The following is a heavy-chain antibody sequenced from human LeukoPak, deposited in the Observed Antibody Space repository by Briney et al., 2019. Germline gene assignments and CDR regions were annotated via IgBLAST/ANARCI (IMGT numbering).Heavy chain of an antibody. CDR3: ARDWVAGVPFDAFDI. CDR2: IKEDGSEK. D-gene: IGHD3-10*01. Sequence: GGSLRLSCAASGFTLSSYWMSWVRQAPGKGLEWVANIKEDGSEKYYVDSVEGRFTISRDNAKNSLYQHMNSLTAEDTAMYYCARDWVAGVPFDAFDIWGQGTMVSVSS. V-gene: IGHV3-7*01. CDR1: GFTLSSYW. J-gene: IGHJ3*02.